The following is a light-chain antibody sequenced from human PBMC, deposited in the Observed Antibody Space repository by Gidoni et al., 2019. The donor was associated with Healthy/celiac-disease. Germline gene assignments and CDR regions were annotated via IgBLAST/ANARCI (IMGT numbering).Light chain of an antibody. Sequence: QSALTQPASVSGSPGPSITISCTGTSSDVGGYNYVSWYQQHPGKAPKLMIYDVCNRPSGVSNRFSGSKSGNTASLTISGLQAEDEADYYCSSYTSSSTLEVVFGGGTKLTV. CDR3: SSYTSSSTLEVV. CDR2: DVC. V-gene: IGLV2-14*01. J-gene: IGLJ2*01. CDR1: SSDVGGYNY.